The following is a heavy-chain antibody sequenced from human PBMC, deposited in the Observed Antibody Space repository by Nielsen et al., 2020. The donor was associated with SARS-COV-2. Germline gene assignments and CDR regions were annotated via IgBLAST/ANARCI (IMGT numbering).Heavy chain of an antibody. D-gene: IGHD3-22*01. CDR1: GFTFSSYG. J-gene: IGHJ3*02. CDR3: RGWLATFDI. V-gene: IGHV3-74*01. CDR2: INSDGSST. Sequence: GESLKISCAASGFTFSSYGMHWVRQAPGKGLVWVSRINSDGSSTSYADSVKGRFTISRDNAKNTLYLQMNSLRAEDTAVYYCRGWLATFDIWGQGTLVTVSS.